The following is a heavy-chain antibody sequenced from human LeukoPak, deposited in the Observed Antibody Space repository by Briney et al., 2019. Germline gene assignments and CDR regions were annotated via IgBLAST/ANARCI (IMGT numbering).Heavy chain of an antibody. J-gene: IGHJ3*02. CDR3: ARIGAVAGLDAFDI. CDR1: GFTFSSYS. Sequence: PGGSLRLSCAASGFTFSSYSMNWVRQAPGKGLEWVSSISSSSYIYYADSVKGRFTISRDNAKNSLYLQMNSLRAEDTAVYYCARIGAVAGLDAFDIWGQGTMVTVSS. D-gene: IGHD6-19*01. V-gene: IGHV3-21*01. CDR2: ISSSSYI.